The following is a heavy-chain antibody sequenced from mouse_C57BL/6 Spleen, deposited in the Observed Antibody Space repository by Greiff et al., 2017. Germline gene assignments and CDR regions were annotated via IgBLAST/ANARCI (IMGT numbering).Heavy chain of an antibody. Sequence: EVQLQQSGPGMVKPSQSLSLTCTVTGYSITSGYDWHWIRHFPGNKLEWMGYISYSGSTNYNPSLKSRISITHDTSKNHFFLKLNSVTTEDTATYYCARGGYYVDYWGQGTTLTVSS. CDR3: ARGGYYVDY. J-gene: IGHJ2*01. V-gene: IGHV3-1*01. CDR2: ISYSGST. CDR1: GYSITSGYD.